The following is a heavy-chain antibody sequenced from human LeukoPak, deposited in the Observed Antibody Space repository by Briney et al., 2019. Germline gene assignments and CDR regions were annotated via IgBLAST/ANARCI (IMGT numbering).Heavy chain of an antibody. CDR2: ISGSGGST. D-gene: IGHD6-25*01. Sequence: GGSLRLSCAASGFTFSSYAMSWVRQAPGKGLEWVSAISGSGGSTYYADSAKGRFTISRDNAKNTPYLQMNSLRAEDTAVYYCAKFFAPSGGASGWTWAIDYWGQGILVTVSS. CDR1: GFTFSSYA. J-gene: IGHJ4*02. CDR3: AKFFAPSGGASGWTWAIDY. V-gene: IGHV3-23*01.